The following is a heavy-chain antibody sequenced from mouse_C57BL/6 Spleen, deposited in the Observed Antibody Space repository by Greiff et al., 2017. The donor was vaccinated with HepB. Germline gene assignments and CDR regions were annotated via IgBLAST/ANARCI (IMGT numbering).Heavy chain of an antibody. CDR2: IYPGDGDT. Sequence: QVQLKESGPELVKPGASVKISCKASGYAFSSSWMNWVKQRPGKGLEWIGRIYPGDGDTNYNGKFKGKATMTADKSSITAYMQLSSLTSEDSAVYFCAREGGGYYEFSYWGQGTLVTVSA. CDR3: AREGGGYYEFSY. J-gene: IGHJ3*01. V-gene: IGHV1-82*01. D-gene: IGHD2-3*01. CDR1: GYAFSSSW.